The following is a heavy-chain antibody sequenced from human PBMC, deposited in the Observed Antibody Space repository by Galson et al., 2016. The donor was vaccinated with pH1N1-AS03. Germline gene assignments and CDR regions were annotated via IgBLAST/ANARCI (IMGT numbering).Heavy chain of an antibody. Sequence: PALVKPTQTLTLTCTVSGFSLSTDGMRVSWIRQPPGKALEWLGRIDWDAGTFYSTSLETRLTISKDTSKNQVVLTMTNMDPVDTGTYYCARTLNYNTGLDVWGPGATVTVSS. V-gene: IGHV2-70*04. J-gene: IGHJ6*02. CDR3: ARTLNYNTGLDV. CDR2: IDWDAGT. D-gene: IGHD5-24*01. CDR1: GFSLSTDGMR.